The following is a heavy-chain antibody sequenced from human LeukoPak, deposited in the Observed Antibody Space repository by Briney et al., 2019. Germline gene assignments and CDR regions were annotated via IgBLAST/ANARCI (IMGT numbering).Heavy chain of an antibody. J-gene: IGHJ4*02. Sequence: GGSLRLSCAASGFTFSSYGMHWVRQAPGKGLEWVAFIRYDGSNKYYADSVKGRFTISRDNTENALSLQMNSLRVEDTAVYYCAKLGQLVPENWGQGALVTVSS. D-gene: IGHD6-6*01. CDR3: AKLGQLVPEN. CDR2: IRYDGSNK. CDR1: GFTFSSYG. V-gene: IGHV3-30*02.